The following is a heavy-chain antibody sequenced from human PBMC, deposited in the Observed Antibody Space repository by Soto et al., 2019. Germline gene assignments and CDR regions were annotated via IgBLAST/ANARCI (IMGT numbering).Heavy chain of an antibody. CDR2: ISGSGGST. Sequence: EVQLLESGGGLVQPGGSLRLSCAASEFTFITYAMSWVRQAPGKGLEWVSGISGSGGSTNYADSVKGRFTISRDNSKNTLYLQMNRLRAADTAVYYCAKAVAGDWYFDLWGRGTLVTVSS. J-gene: IGHJ2*01. CDR1: EFTFITYA. D-gene: IGHD6-19*01. V-gene: IGHV3-23*01. CDR3: AKAVAGDWYFDL.